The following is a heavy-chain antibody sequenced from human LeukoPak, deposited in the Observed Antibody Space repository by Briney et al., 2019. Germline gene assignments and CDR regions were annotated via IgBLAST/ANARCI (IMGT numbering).Heavy chain of an antibody. V-gene: IGHV1-46*01. CDR1: GYTFTSYY. D-gene: IGHD5-12*01. J-gene: IGHJ5*02. CDR3: ARGWLRYEKTNWFDP. CDR2: INPSGGST. Sequence: GASVKVSCKASGYTFTSYYMHWVRQAPGQGLEWMGIINPSGGSTSYAQKFQGRVTITADESTSTAYMELSSLRSEDTAVYYCARGWLRYEKTNWFDPWGQGTLVTVSS.